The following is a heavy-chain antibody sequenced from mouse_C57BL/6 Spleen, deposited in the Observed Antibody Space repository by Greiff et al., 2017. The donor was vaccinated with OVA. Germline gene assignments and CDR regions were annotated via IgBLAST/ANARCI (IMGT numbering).Heavy chain of an antibody. D-gene: IGHD1-1*01. Sequence: EVQLQQSGAELVRPGASVKLSCTASGFTIKDYYMHWVKQRPEQGLEWIGRIDPEDGDTEYAPKLQGKATMTADTSSNTAYMQLSSLTSEDTAVYYCTTDSRGDMDYWGQGTSVTVSS. V-gene: IGHV14-1*01. J-gene: IGHJ4*01. CDR1: GFTIKDYY. CDR2: IDPEDGDT. CDR3: TTDSRGDMDY.